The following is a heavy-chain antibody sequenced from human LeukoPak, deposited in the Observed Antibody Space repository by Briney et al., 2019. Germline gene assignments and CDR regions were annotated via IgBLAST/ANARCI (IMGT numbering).Heavy chain of an antibody. CDR2: ISSSSSYI. CDR1: GFTFISYS. V-gene: IGHV3-21*01. J-gene: IGHJ4*02. CDR3: AREKGYYDSSGLDY. Sequence: GSLLLSCAASGFTFISYSMNWVRQAPGKGLEWVSSISSSSSYIYYADSVKGRFTISRDNAKNSLYLQMNSLRAEDTAVYYCAREKGYYDSSGLDYWGQGTLVTVSS. D-gene: IGHD3-22*01.